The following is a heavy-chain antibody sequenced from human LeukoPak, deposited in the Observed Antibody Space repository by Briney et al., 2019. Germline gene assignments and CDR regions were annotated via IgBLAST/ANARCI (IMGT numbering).Heavy chain of an antibody. J-gene: IGHJ6*04. D-gene: IGHD3-10*02. CDR3: AELGITMIGGV. Sequence: GGSLRLSCTASGFTFSSYSMSWVRQAPGKGLEWVSSINSSSGFIYYAGSVKGRFTISRDNAKNSLYLQMDSLRAEDTAVYYCAELGITMIGGVWGKGTTVTISS. CDR1: GFTFSSYS. CDR2: INSSSGFI. V-gene: IGHV3-21*01.